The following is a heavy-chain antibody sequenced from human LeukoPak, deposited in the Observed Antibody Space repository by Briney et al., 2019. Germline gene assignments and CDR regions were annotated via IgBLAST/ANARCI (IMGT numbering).Heavy chain of an antibody. D-gene: IGHD3-3*01. CDR2: ISAYNGNT. Sequence: ASVKVSCKASGYTFTSYGISWVRQAPGQGLEWMGWISAYNGNTNYAQKLQGRVTITTDTSTSTAYMELRSLRSDDTAVYYCARDWSGPFGVVTPFEPTFDYWGQGTLVTVSS. CDR1: GYTFTSYG. CDR3: ARDWSGPFGVVTPFEPTFDY. V-gene: IGHV1-18*01. J-gene: IGHJ4*02.